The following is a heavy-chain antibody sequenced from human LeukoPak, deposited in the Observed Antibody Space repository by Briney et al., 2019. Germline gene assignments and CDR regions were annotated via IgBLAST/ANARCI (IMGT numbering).Heavy chain of an antibody. D-gene: IGHD5-18*01. CDR2: IYYSGST. CDR1: GGSISSSSYY. J-gene: IGHJ4*02. V-gene: IGHV4-39*07. CDR3: ASLVDTASYYFDY. Sequence: SETLSLTCTVSGGSISSSSYYWGWIRQPPGKGLEWIGSIYYSGSTYYNPSLKSPVTISVDTSKNQFSLKLSSVTAADTAVYYCASLVDTASYYFDYWGQGTLVTVSS.